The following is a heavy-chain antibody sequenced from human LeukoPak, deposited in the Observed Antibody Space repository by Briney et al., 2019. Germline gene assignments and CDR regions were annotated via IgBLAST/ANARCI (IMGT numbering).Heavy chain of an antibody. J-gene: IGHJ6*03. CDR2: IYHSGST. CDR1: GYSITSGYH. D-gene: IGHD1-1*01. CDR3: SRERREYINSNYYYYYMDV. V-gene: IGHV4-38-2*02. Sequence: SETLSLTCSVSGYSITSGYHWGWIRQPPGKGLEWIGSIYHSGSTYYNPSLMSRVTISVDTSKNQFSLKLSSVTAADTAVYYCSRERREYINSNYYYYYMDVWGKGTTVTVSS.